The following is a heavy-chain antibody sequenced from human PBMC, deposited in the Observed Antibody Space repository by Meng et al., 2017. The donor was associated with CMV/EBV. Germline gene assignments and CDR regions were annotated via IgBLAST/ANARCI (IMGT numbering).Heavy chain of an antibody. V-gene: IGHV4-4*07. J-gene: IGHJ4*02. CDR3: ARERGDDSGYNFDS. Sequence: QVQLKESGPGLGKPSETLSLTCSVSGGFFSGFFWTWIRQPAGKGLEWIGRIYSTGGTNYNPSFESRVTISLDGSNNQFSLKLNSVTAADTAIYYCARERGDDSGYNFDSWGQGTLVTVSS. CDR1: GGFFSGFF. CDR2: IYSTGGT. D-gene: IGHD3-22*01.